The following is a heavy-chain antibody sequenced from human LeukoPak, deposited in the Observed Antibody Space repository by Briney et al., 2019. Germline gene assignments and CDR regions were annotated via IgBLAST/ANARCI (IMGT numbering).Heavy chain of an antibody. Sequence: GGSLRLSCAASGFTFSSYAMTWVRQAPGKGLQWVSAVSGSGAHTYYADSVKGRFTISRDNAKNTLYLQMNSLRAEDTAVYYCARVSPPRIAVAGTYYYYYYMDVWGKGTTVTISS. D-gene: IGHD6-19*01. CDR3: ARVSPPRIAVAGTYYYYYYMDV. J-gene: IGHJ6*03. CDR2: VSGSGAHT. V-gene: IGHV3-23*01. CDR1: GFTFSSYA.